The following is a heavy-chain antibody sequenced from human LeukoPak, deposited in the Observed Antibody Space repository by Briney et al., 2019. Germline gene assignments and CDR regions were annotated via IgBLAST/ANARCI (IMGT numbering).Heavy chain of an antibody. CDR2: INPNSGGT. CDR1: GYSFTAYY. D-gene: IGHD2-21*02. V-gene: IGHV1-2*02. CDR3: ARKGCTGDCYRFDP. Sequence: ASVKVSCKASGYSFTAYYMHWVRQAPGQGLEWMGWINPNSGGTNYAQNFQGRVTMTRDTSISIVYMELSSLRSDDTAVYYCARKGCTGDCYRFDPWGQGTLVTVSS. J-gene: IGHJ5*02.